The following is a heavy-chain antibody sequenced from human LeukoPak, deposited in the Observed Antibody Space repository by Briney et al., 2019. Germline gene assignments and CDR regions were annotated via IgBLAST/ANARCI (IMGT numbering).Heavy chain of an antibody. CDR2: IWYDGSNK. D-gene: IGHD1-7*01. Sequence: GRSLRLSCAASGFTFSSYGMHWVRQAPGKGLEWVAVIWYDGSNKYYADSVKGRFTISRDNSKNTLYLQMNSLRAEDTAVYYCARDRLAGITGTTFPFDYWGQGTLVTVSS. V-gene: IGHV3-33*01. J-gene: IGHJ4*02. CDR1: GFTFSSYG. CDR3: ARDRLAGITGTTFPFDY.